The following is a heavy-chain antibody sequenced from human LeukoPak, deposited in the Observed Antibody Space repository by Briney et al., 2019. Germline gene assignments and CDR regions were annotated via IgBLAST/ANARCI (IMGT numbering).Heavy chain of an antibody. CDR2: IKKTGSVT. CDR3: AREDGYCSGGNCYSYFDS. J-gene: IGHJ4*02. Sequence: PGGSLRLSCAASGFTFSHFWMSWVRQAPGKGLEWVAYIKKTGSVTYYVDSVKGRFTITRDNTRNSLFLQMYSLRAEDTAVYFCAREDGYCSGGNCYSYFDSWGQGTLVTVSS. D-gene: IGHD2-15*01. CDR1: GFTFSHFW. V-gene: IGHV3-7*01.